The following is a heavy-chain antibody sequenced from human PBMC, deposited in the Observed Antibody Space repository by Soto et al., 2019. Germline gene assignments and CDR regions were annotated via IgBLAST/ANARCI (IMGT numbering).Heavy chain of an antibody. CDR2: VSPYNGNT. V-gene: IGHV1-18*01. CDR1: GYTFTNYG. J-gene: IGHJ6*02. Sequence: QVQLVQSGAEVKKPGASVKVACKASGYTFTNYGISWVRQAPGQGLEWMGCVSPYNGNTNYAQNLQGRVTMTRDTSTSTVYMELRSLRFDDTAIYYCARVPTSTDYYYYYGMDVWGQGTTVTVSS. D-gene: IGHD4-17*01. CDR3: ARVPTSTDYYYYYGMDV.